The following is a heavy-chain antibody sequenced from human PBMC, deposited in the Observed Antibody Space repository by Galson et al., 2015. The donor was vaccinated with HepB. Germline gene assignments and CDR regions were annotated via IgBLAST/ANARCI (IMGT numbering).Heavy chain of an antibody. CDR1: GGSISGYY. CDR3: ARGRSGYYSYYYGMDV. Sequence: LSLTCTVSGGSISGYYWSWIRQPPGKGLEWIGEINHSGSTSYNPSLKRRVTISVDTSKNQFSLKLSSVTAADTAVYYCARGRSGYYSYYYGMDVWGQGTTVTVSS. D-gene: IGHD3-3*01. V-gene: IGHV4-34*01. J-gene: IGHJ6*02. CDR2: INHSGST.